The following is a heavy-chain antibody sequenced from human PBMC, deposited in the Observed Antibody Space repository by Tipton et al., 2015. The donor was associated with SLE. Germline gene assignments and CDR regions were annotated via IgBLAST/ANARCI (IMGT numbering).Heavy chain of an antibody. CDR3: ARAVGYYGSGSHYYFDY. CDR2: IYHSGST. D-gene: IGHD3-10*01. V-gene: IGHV4-30-2*01. Sequence: LRLSCAVSGGSISSGGYSWSWIRQPPGKGLEWIGYIYHSGSTYYNPSLKSRVTISVDRSKNQFSLKLSSVTAADTAVYYCARAVGYYGSGSHYYFDYWGQGTLVTVSS. J-gene: IGHJ4*02. CDR1: GGSISSGGYS.